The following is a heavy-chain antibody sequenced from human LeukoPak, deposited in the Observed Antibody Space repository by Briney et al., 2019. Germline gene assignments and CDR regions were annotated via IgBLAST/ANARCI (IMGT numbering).Heavy chain of an antibody. CDR2: IIAIFGTA. J-gene: IGHJ5*02. CDR3: ARAPIPPYCSSTSCFEGWFDP. V-gene: IGHV1-69*01. Sequence: SVKVSCKASGGTFSSYAISWVRQAPGQGLEWMGGIIAIFGTANYAQKFQGRVTITADESTSTAYMELSSLRSEDTAVYYCARAPIPPYCSSTSCFEGWFDPWGQGTLVTVSS. CDR1: GGTFSSYA. D-gene: IGHD2-2*01.